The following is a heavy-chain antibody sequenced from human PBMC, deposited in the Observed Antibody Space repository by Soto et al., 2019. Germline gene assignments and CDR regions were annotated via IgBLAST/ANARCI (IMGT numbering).Heavy chain of an antibody. D-gene: IGHD3-9*01. CDR2: IRSKAYGGTT. J-gene: IGHJ4*02. Sequence: PGGSLRLSCTASGFTFGDYAMSWFRQAPGKGLEWVGFIRSKAYGGTTEYAASVKGRFTISRDDSKSIAYLQMNSLKTEDTAVYYCTRDVLNYDILTGPGMGDYWGQGTLVTVS. CDR3: TRDVLNYDILTGPGMGDY. CDR1: GFTFGDYA. V-gene: IGHV3-49*03.